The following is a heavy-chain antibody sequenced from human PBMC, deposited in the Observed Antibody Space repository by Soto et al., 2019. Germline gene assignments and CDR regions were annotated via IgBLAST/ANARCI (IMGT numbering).Heavy chain of an antibody. V-gene: IGHV1-8*01. CDR2: MNPNSGNT. CDR1: GYTFTSYD. Sequence: EASVKVSCKASGYTFTSYDINWVRQATGQGLEWMGWMNPNSGNTGYAQKFQGRVTMTRNTSISTAYMELSSLRSEDTAVYYCAREDSGYDRGVYWFDPWGQGTLVTVSS. D-gene: IGHD5-12*01. J-gene: IGHJ5*02. CDR3: AREDSGYDRGVYWFDP.